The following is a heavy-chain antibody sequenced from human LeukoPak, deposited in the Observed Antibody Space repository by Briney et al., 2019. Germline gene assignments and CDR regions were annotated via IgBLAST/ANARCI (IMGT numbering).Heavy chain of an antibody. D-gene: IGHD5-12*01. V-gene: IGHV4-34*01. Sequence: PSETLSLTCAVYGGSFSGYYWSWIRQPPGKGLEWIGEINHSGSTNYNPSLKSRVTISVDTSKNQFSLKLSSVTAADTAVYYCARGYSGYDRRGKNYYYYYMGVWGKGTTVTVSS. J-gene: IGHJ6*03. CDR2: INHSGST. CDR1: GGSFSGYY. CDR3: ARGYSGYDRRGKNYYYYYMGV.